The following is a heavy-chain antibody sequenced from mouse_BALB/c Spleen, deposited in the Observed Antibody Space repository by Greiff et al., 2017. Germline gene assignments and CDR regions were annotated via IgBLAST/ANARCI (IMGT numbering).Heavy chain of an antibody. CDR3: ARGGHMYDFDY. CDR2: ISSGGST. Sequence: EVKLVESGGGLVKPGGSLKLSCAASGFTFSSYAMSWVRQTPEKRLEWVASISSGGSTYYPDSVKGRFTISRDNARNILYLQMSSLRSEDTAMYDCARGGHMYDFDYWGQGTTLTVSS. J-gene: IGHJ2*01. D-gene: IGHD2-14*01. V-gene: IGHV5-6-5*01. CDR1: GFTFSSYA.